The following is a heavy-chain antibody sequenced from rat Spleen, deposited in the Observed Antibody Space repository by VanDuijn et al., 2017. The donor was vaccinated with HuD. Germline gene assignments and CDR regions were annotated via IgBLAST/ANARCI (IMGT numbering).Heavy chain of an antibody. V-gene: IGHV5-25*01. CDR1: GFTFSSFA. CDR2: ISYDGGNT. Sequence: EVQLVESGGGLVQPGRSMKLSCAASGFTFSSFAMAWVRQAPTKGLEWVASISYDGGNTYYRDSVKGRFTISRDNAKSSLYLQMDSLRSEDTSTYYCAKGLTIAAISTPFDYWGQGVMVTVSS. CDR3: AKGLTIAAISTPFDY. J-gene: IGHJ2*01. D-gene: IGHD1-2*01.